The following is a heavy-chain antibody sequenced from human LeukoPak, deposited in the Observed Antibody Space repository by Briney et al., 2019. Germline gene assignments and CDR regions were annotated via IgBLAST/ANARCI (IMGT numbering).Heavy chain of an antibody. J-gene: IGHJ4*02. V-gene: IGHV4-34*01. CDR1: GGSFSGYY. D-gene: IGHD2-2*01. Sequence: PSETLSLTCAVYGGSFSGYYWSWIRQPPGKGLEWIGEINHSGSTNYNPSLKSRVTISVDTSKNQFSLKLSSVTAADTAVYYCARHYRSTSCSDCYDYWGQGTLVTVSS. CDR2: INHSGST. CDR3: ARHYRSTSCSDCYDY.